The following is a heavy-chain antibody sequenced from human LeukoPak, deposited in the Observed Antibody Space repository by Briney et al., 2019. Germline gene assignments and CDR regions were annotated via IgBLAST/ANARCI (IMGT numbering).Heavy chain of an antibody. V-gene: IGHV3-11*01. CDR1: GFNLSDHY. CDR3: VRNKRTYEL. D-gene: IGHD3-16*01. CDR2: ISNNGYSI. J-gene: IGHJ3*01. Sequence: GGSLRLSCEASGFNLSDHYMTWIRQAPGKGLEWVSYISNNGYSIYYADSVRGRFTISRDNAKNSLYLQMDSLRFDDTAEYYCVRNKRTYELWAKGTMVKVSS.